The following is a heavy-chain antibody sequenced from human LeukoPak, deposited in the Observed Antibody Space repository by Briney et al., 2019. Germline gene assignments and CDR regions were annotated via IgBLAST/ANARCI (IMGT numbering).Heavy chain of an antibody. CDR3: ARDYYDSAGAFDI. CDR1: GFALNKYW. Sequence: GGSLRLSCAASGFALNKYWMHWVRQAPRKGLVWVSRINSDGSMTSHADYVKGRITISRDNSKNTVYLQMNSLRAEDTALYYCARDYYDSAGAFDIWGQGTMVTVSS. D-gene: IGHD3-22*01. V-gene: IGHV3-74*01. J-gene: IGHJ3*02. CDR2: INSDGSMT.